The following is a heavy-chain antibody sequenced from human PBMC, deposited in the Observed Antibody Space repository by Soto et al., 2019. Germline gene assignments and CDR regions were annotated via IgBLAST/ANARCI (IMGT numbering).Heavy chain of an antibody. V-gene: IGHV3-30-3*01. CDR2: ISYDGSNK. J-gene: IGHJ4*02. D-gene: IGHD2-21*02. CDR1: GFTFSSYA. CDR3: ARVALVVVTGYFDY. Sequence: QVQLVESGGGVVQPGRSLRLSCAASGFTFSSYAMHWVRQAPGKGLEWVAVISYDGSNKYYADSVKGRFTISRDNSKNTLYLQMNRLRAEDTAVYYCARVALVVVTGYFDYWGQGTLVTVSS.